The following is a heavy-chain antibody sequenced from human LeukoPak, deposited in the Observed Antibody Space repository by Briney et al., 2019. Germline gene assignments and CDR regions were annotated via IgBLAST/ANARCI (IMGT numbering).Heavy chain of an antibody. J-gene: IGHJ4*02. V-gene: IGHV1-46*02. CDR3: ARDGPPSGYSGSYYFDY. CDR1: GYTFNSYY. D-gene: IGHD5-12*01. Sequence: ASVKVSCKASGYTFNSYYMHWVRQAPGQGLEWMGIINPSGGSTSYAQKFQGRVAMTRDTSTSTVYMELSSLRSEDTAVYYCARDGPPSGYSGSYYFDYWGQGTLVTVSS. CDR2: INPSGGST.